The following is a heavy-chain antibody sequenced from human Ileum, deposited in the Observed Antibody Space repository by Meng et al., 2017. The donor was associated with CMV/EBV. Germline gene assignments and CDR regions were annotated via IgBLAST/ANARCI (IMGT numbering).Heavy chain of an antibody. Sequence: VQLWECGEGLIKPGGSLRLSVGASGFTFTDAWMRWVRQAPGKGLEWVGRIKAKADGGKTEYPAPVKGRFTISRDDSKNTLFLQMNSLKTEDTAVYYCTTGRAHWGQGTLVTVSS. V-gene: IGHV3-15*01. CDR3: TTGRAH. J-gene: IGHJ4*02. CDR2: IKAKADGGKT. CDR1: GFTFTDAW.